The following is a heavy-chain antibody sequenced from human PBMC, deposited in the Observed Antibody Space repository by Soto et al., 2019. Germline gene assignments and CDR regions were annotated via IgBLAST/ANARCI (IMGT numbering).Heavy chain of an antibody. CDR3: ARPIVGTTGFDF. Sequence: GGSLRLSCSASGFTFSNYGIHWVRQAPGKGLEWVAVIWFDGSKKYYADSVKGRFTISRDNSKNTVYLQMNSLRGDDTAVYYCARPIVGTTGFDFWGQGTLVTVSS. J-gene: IGHJ4*02. D-gene: IGHD1-26*01. CDR2: IWFDGSKK. V-gene: IGHV3-33*01. CDR1: GFTFSNYG.